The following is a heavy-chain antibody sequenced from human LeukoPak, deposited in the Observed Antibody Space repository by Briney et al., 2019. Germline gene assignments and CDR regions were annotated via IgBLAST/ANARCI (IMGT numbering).Heavy chain of an antibody. CDR2: FNTDKSHT. V-gene: IGHV1-18*01. Sequence: ASVKVSCKASVYTLTNYNISWERQAPGQGLQWMGWFNTDKSHTNFALKFQGRGTVTTDTSTNTAYRELSRLRSDDTAVYYCAREFGHCSGDNCFYFFDSWGQGSLVTVSS. J-gene: IGHJ4*02. D-gene: IGHD2-15*01. CDR3: AREFGHCSGDNCFYFFDS. CDR1: VYTLTNYN.